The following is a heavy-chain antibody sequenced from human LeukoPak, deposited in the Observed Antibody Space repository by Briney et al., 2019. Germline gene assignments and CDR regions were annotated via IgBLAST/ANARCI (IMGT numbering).Heavy chain of an antibody. J-gene: IGHJ4*01. CDR1: GDSVSSNGAA. CDR2: TYYRSKWFK. CDR3: ARDSIWGNCFDC. D-gene: IGHD7-27*01. V-gene: IGHV6-1*01. Sequence: SQTLSLTCAISGDSVSSNGAAWNWVRQSPSRGLEWLGRTYYRSKWFKDYAVSVKSRIVINTDTSKNQFSLQLNSVTPEDTAVYYCARDSIWGNCFDCWGQGTLVTVSS.